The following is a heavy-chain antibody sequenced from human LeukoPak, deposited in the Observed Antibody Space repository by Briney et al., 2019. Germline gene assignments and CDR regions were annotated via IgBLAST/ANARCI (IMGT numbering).Heavy chain of an antibody. Sequence: SGPTLVTPTQTLTLTCSFSGFSLSSSGVGVGWILQPPGKALEWLALIYWNDDKRYSPSLKSRLTITKDTSKNQVVLTMTNMDPVDTATYYCAHIYCSNINCPHYFECWGQGTLVTVTS. CDR3: AHIYCSNINCPHYFEC. J-gene: IGHJ4*02. D-gene: IGHD2-2*01. CDR1: GFSLSSSGVG. V-gene: IGHV2-5*01. CDR2: IYWNDDK.